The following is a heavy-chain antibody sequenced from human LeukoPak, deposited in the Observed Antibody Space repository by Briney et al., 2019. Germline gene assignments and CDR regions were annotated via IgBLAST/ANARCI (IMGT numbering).Heavy chain of an antibody. CDR2: IYPGDSDT. CDR1: GYSFTSYW. V-gene: IGHV5-51*01. Sequence: GESLKISCKGSGYSFTSYWIGWVRQMPGKGLEWMGIIYPGDSDTRYSPSFQGQVTISADKSISTAYLQWSSLKASDTAMYYCARRVKLGGNYDYVWGGYRYQGDYFDYWGQGTLVTVSS. J-gene: IGHJ4*02. D-gene: IGHD3-16*02. CDR3: ARRVKLGGNYDYVWGGYRYQGDYFDY.